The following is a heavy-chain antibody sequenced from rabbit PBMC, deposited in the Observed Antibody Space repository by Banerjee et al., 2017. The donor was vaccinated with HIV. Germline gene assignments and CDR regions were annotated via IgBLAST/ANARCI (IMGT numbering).Heavy chain of an antibody. CDR2: INAGNANST. J-gene: IGHJ3*01. Sequence: GGGLVKPGASLTLICTASGFSFSGSYWICWVRQAPVKGLEWTACINAGNANSTCYASWAKGRFTISKTSSTTVTLQMTSLTAADTATYFCARDLAGVIGWNFGLWGQGTLVTVS. CDR1: GFSFSGSYW. V-gene: IGHV1S45*01. D-gene: IGHD4-1*01. CDR3: ARDLAGVIGWNFGL.